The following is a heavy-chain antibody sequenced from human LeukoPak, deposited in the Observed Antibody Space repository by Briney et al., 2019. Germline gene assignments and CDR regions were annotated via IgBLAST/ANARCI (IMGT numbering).Heavy chain of an antibody. J-gene: IGHJ4*02. D-gene: IGHD6-13*01. CDR2: INHSGST. CDR3: ARVSLKIAAAGIDY. Sequence: SETLSLTCAVYGGSFSGYYWSWIRQPPGKGLEWIGEINHSGSTNYNPSLKSRVTISVHTSKNQFSLKLSSVTAADTAVYYCARVSLKIAAAGIDYWGQGTLVTVSS. V-gene: IGHV4-34*01. CDR1: GGSFSGYY.